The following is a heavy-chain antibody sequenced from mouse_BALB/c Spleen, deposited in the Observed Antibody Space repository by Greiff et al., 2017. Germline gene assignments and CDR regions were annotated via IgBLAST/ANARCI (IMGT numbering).Heavy chain of an antibody. Sequence: EVQGVESGGGLVQPGGSLKLSCAASGFTFSSYTMSWVRQTPEKRLEWVAYISNGGGSTYYPDTVKGRFTISRDNAKNTLYLQMSSLKSEDTAMYYCARHYGSSWDWYFDVWGAGTTVTVSS. CDR2: ISNGGGST. J-gene: IGHJ1*01. V-gene: IGHV5-12-2*01. CDR3: ARHYGSSWDWYFDV. D-gene: IGHD1-1*01. CDR1: GFTFSSYT.